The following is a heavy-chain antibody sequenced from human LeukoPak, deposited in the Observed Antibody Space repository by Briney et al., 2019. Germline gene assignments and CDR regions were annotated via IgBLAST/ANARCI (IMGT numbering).Heavy chain of an antibody. Sequence: PGGSLRLSCAASGFTFDDYAMHWVRQAPGGGLEWVSGISWNSGSIGYADSVKGRFTISRDNAKNSLYLQMNSLRAEDTALYYCAKDIYYDSSGSFDYWGQGTLVTVSS. J-gene: IGHJ4*02. V-gene: IGHV3-9*01. CDR2: ISWNSGSI. CDR1: GFTFDDYA. D-gene: IGHD3-22*01. CDR3: AKDIYYDSSGSFDY.